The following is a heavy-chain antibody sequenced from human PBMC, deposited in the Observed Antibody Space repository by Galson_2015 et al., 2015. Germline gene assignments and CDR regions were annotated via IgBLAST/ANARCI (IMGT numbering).Heavy chain of an antibody. V-gene: IGHV3-33*01. CDR1: GFTFSSYG. CDR2: IWYDGSNK. D-gene: IGHD6-13*01. CDR3: AREVDTAYYSSSWYGGGSYPQFDY. J-gene: IGHJ4*02. Sequence: SLRLSCAASGFTFSSYGMHWVRQAPGKGLEWVAVIWYDGSNKYYADSVKGRFTISRDNSKNTLYLQMSSLRAEDTAVYYCAREVDTAYYSSSWYGGGSYPQFDYWGQGTLVTVSS.